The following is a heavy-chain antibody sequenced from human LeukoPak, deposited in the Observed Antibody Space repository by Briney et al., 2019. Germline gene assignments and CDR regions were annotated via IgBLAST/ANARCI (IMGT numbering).Heavy chain of an antibody. V-gene: IGHV3-30*02. CDR3: AKDRCSNGIGCYYYYMDV. CDR1: GFTFSSYG. CDR2: IQYDGSNE. J-gene: IGHJ6*03. Sequence: GGSLRLSCAASGFTFSSYGMHWVRQAPGKGLEWVAYIQYDGSNEQYAHSVKGRFRISRDSSKNILYLQMDSLRAEDTAVYYCAKDRCSNGIGCYYYYMDVWGKGTTVTISS. D-gene: IGHD2-8*01.